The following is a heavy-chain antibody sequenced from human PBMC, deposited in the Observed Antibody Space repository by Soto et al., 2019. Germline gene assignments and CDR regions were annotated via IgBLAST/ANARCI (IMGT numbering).Heavy chain of an antibody. CDR2: IYSGGST. Sequence: EVQLVESGGGLVQPGGSLRLSCAASGFTVSSNYMSWVRQVPGKGLEWVSVIYSGGSTYYADSVKGRFTISRDSSKNTLGLQMNSLRAEDTAVYYCASLMGFDYWGQGTLVTVSS. J-gene: IGHJ4*02. V-gene: IGHV3-66*01. CDR1: GFTVSSNY. CDR3: ASLMGFDY.